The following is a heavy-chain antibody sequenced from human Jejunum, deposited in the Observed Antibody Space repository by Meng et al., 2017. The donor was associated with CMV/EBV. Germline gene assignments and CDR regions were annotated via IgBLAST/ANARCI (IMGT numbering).Heavy chain of an antibody. V-gene: IGHV3-23*01. J-gene: IGHJ4*02. Sequence: FDIYLITWVRPPPRTGLAWLSIIRSGGDITYSADSVKGRFTISSDNSKNTLFLQMTGLRAEDPAVYFCARAWFTVDIMTGPSSVSDYWGQGTLVTVSS. D-gene: IGHD3-9*01. CDR3: ARAWFTVDIMTGPSSVSDY. CDR1: FDIYL. CDR2: IRSGGDIT.